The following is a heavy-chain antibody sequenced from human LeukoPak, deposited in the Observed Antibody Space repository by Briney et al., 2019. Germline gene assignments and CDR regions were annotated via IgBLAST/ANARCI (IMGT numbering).Heavy chain of an antibody. CDR3: AREGGIAADSFYYYYYYMDV. D-gene: IGHD6-13*01. V-gene: IGHV1-24*01. CDR2: FDPEDGET. CDR1: GYTLTELS. J-gene: IGHJ6*03. Sequence: ASVKVSCKVSGYTLTELSMHWVRQAPGKGLEWMGGFDPEDGETIYAQKFQGRVTMTEDTSTDTAYMELSSLRSEDTAVYYCAREGGIAADSFYYYYYYMDVWGKGTTVTVSS.